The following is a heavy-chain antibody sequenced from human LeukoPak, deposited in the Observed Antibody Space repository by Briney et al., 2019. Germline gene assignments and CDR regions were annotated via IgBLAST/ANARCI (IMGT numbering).Heavy chain of an antibody. CDR1: GASITSDY. D-gene: IGHD3-10*01. J-gene: IGHJ5*01. CDR3: AKGRWELPTDS. Sequence: SETLSLTCSVSGASITSDYWTWIRQPPGKGLEWIGFIYYSGSTNYSPSLRGRVIISVDPTKNQSSLRLSSVTPADTAFYFCAKGRWELPTDSWGQRVLVTVSS. V-gene: IGHV4-59*01. CDR2: IYYSGST.